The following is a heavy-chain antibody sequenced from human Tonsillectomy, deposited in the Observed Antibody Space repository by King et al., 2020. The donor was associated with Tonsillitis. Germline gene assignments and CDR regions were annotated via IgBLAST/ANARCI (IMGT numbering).Heavy chain of an antibody. CDR3: ATDSLSYYGSGTYPTAYFDY. J-gene: IGHJ4*02. V-gene: IGHV3-30-3*01. D-gene: IGHD3-10*01. CDR1: GFTFSNFA. CDR2: ISFDVNNK. Sequence: VQLVESGGGVVQPGRSLRLSCAASGFTFSNFAMHWVRQAPGKGLEWVAVISFDVNNKYYTDSVKGRFTISRDNSRNTLYLQMSSLRDEDTAVYYCATDSLSYYGSGTYPTAYFDYWGQGTLVTVSS.